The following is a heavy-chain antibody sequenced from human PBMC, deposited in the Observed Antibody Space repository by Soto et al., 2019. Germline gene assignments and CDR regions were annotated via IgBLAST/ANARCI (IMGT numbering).Heavy chain of an antibody. CDR1: GFTFSSYA. V-gene: IGHV3-23*01. D-gene: IGHD6-13*01. J-gene: IGHJ4*02. Sequence: GESLKISCAASGFTFSSYAMSWVRQAPGKGLEWVSAISGSGGSTYYADSVKGRFTISRDNSKNTLYLQMNSLRAEDTAVYYCAKDRRIAAAGARSERGYYFDYWGQGTLVTVSS. CDR2: ISGSGGST. CDR3: AKDRRIAAAGARSERGYYFDY.